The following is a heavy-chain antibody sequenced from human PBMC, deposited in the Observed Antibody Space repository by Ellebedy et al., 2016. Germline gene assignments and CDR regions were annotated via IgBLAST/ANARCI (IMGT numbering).Heavy chain of an antibody. J-gene: IGHJ4*02. D-gene: IGHD4-17*01. Sequence: SGPTLVKPTQTLTLTCTFSGFSLSTSEVVVGWVRQPPGKAMEWLAFIYGNGDERYRPSLRSRLSISKDTSKNQVVLTLTNMDSVDTATYYCVHRTTVTSADYWGQGTLVTFSS. CDR3: VHRTTVTSADY. CDR1: GFSLSTSEVV. CDR2: IYGNGDE. V-gene: IGHV2-5*01.